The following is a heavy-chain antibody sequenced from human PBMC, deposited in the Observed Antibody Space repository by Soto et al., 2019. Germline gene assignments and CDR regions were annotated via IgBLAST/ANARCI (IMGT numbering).Heavy chain of an antibody. CDR1: VHTFSNYG. Sequence: QVQLVQSGGEVKRPGASVKVSCKTSVHTFSNYGITWVRQAPGQPLEWLGWISLYSDGTNYAQKFQGRVSMTTDTSTTTAYMELRSLRSDDTAVYYCARVVPGAEAWFGPWGQGTLVTVSS. J-gene: IGHJ5*02. CDR3: ARVVPGAEAWFGP. V-gene: IGHV1-18*01. CDR2: ISLYSDGT. D-gene: IGHD2-2*01.